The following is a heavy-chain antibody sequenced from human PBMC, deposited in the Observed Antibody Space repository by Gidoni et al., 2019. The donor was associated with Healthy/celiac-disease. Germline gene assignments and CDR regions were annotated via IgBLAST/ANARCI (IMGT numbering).Heavy chain of an antibody. J-gene: IGHJ2*01. Sequence: QVQLQQWGAGLLKPSETLSLTCAVYGGSFSGYYCSWIRQPPGKGLEWIGEINHSGSTNYNPSLKSRVTISVDTSKNQFSLKLSSVTAADTAVYYCARTDYDFWSGYPLLMVPSRSGYFDLWGRGTLVTVSS. D-gene: IGHD3-3*01. V-gene: IGHV4-34*01. CDR2: INHSGST. CDR1: GGSFSGYY. CDR3: ARTDYDFWSGYPLLMVPSRSGYFDL.